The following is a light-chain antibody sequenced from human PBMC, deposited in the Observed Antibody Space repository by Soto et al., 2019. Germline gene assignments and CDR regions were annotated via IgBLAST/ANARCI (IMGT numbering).Light chain of an antibody. CDR3: QQSYITPPT. J-gene: IGKJ1*01. CDR2: EAS. V-gene: IGKV1-39*01. Sequence: QMTQSPSSLSASVGDRVTITCRASRTISNFLNWYQQKPGRAPKSLIYEASSLQSGVPSRFSGSGSGTDFTLTISSLQPEDFATYYCQQSYITPPTFGQGTKVEIK. CDR1: RTISNF.